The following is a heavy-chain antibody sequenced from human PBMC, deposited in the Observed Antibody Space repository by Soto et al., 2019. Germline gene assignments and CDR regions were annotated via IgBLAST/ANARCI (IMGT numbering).Heavy chain of an antibody. Sequence: KAAETLSLTCTVSGGSITSGGHYWSCMGEGPGKGLEWIGYIYYSGDTYYNPSLKSRVTISLDTSKNQFSLNLNSVTAADTAVYYCASRVDSDTGGYYSYYFDYWGQGTLVTVSS. CDR2: IYYSGDT. J-gene: IGHJ4*02. D-gene: IGHD3-22*01. V-gene: IGHV4-31*03. CDR3: ASRVDSDTGGYYSYYFDY. CDR1: GGSITSGGHY.